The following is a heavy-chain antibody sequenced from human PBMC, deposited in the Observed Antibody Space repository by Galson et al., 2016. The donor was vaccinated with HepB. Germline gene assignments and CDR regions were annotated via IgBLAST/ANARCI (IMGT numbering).Heavy chain of an antibody. CDR3: ARDRSSSSWYLGAFDI. CDR1: GFTVSSNY. CDR2: IYSGGST. D-gene: IGHD6-13*01. Sequence: SLRLSCAASGFTVSSNYMSWVRQAPGKGLEWVSVIYSGGSTYYADSVKGRFTISRDNSKNTLDLQMNSLRAEDTAVYYCARDRSSSSWYLGAFDIWGQGTMVTVSS. J-gene: IGHJ3*02. V-gene: IGHV3-66*02.